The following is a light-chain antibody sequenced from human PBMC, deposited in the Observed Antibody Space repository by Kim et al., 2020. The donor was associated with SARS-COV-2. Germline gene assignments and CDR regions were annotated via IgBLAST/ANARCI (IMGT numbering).Light chain of an antibody. Sequence: QSVLTQSPSAFGTPGQRVTISCSGSSSNIGSNTVNWYQQLPGTAPKLLIYSNNQRPSGVPDRFSGSKSGTSASLAISGLQSEDEAEYFCAAWDNSLNGRYVFGSGTKVTVL. CDR1: SSNIGSNT. J-gene: IGLJ1*01. V-gene: IGLV1-44*01. CDR3: AAWDNSLNGRYV. CDR2: SNN.